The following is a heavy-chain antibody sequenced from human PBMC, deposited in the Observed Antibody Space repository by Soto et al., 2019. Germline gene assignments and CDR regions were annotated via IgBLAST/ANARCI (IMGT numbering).Heavy chain of an antibody. CDR1: GGTFSSYA. V-gene: IGHV1-69*12. D-gene: IGHD2-15*01. CDR3: ARDVVVVAAPHTYYYYYGMDV. J-gene: IGHJ6*02. CDR2: IIPIFGTA. Sequence: QVQLVQSGAEVKKPGSSVKVSCKASGGTFSSYAISWVRQAPGQGLEWMGGIIPIFGTANYAQKFQGRVTITADESTSTAYMEGSSLRSEDTAVYYCARDVVVVAAPHTYYYYYGMDVWGQGTTVTVSS.